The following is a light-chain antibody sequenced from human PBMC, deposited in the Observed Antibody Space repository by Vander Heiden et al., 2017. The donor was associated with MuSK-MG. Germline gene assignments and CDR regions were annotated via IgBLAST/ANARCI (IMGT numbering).Light chain of an antibody. CDR3: ATWDSRLNGYV. CDR1: SSNIGKNA. J-gene: IGLJ1*01. Sequence: QSVLTPPPSLSEAPGQRVTISCSGSSSNIGKNAVNWYQHLPGRAPKVLVYYDDLVPSGVSSRFSASKSGTSASLAISGLQSEDEAEYYCATWDSRLNGYVFGSGTTVTVL. V-gene: IGLV1-36*01. CDR2: YDD.